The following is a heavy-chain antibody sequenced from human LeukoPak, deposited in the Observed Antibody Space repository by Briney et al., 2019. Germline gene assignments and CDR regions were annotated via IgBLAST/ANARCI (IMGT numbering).Heavy chain of an antibody. J-gene: IGHJ4*02. V-gene: IGHV4-39*01. D-gene: IGHD5-12*01. CDR2: IYYSGSA. CDR1: GGSISSSSYY. CDR3: ARRGYSGYEPDY. Sequence: SETLSLTCTVSGGSISSSSYYWGWIRQPPGKGLEWIGSIYYSGSAYYNPSLKSRVTISVDTSKNQFSLKLSSVTAADTAVDYCARRGYSGYEPDYWGQGTLVTVSS.